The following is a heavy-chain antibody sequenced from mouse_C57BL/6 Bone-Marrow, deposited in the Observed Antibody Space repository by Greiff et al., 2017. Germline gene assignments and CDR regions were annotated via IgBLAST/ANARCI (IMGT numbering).Heavy chain of an antibody. CDR3: ARGGGLLWFSY. CDR1: GYTFTDYY. V-gene: IGHV1-19*01. J-gene: IGHJ3*01. CDR2: INPYNGGT. Sequence: VQLQQSGPVLVKPGASVKMSCKASGYTFTDYYMNWVKQSHGKSLEWIGVINPYNGGTSYNQKFKGKATLTVDKSSSTAYMELNSLTSEDSAVYYGARGGGLLWFSYWGQGTLVTVSA.